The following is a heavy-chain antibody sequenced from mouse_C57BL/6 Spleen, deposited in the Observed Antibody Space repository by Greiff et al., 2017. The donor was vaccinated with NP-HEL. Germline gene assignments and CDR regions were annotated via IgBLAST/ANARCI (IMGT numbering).Heavy chain of an antibody. CDR2: INPSNGGT. D-gene: IGHD1-1*01. Sequence: QVQLQQPGTELVKPGASVKLSFTSYWMHWVKQRPGQGLEWIGNINPSNGGTNYNEKFKSKATLTVDKSSSTAYMQLSSLTSEDSAVYYCASLLSLAYWGQGTLVTVSA. CDR1: TSYW. V-gene: IGHV1-53*01. CDR3: ASLLSLAY. J-gene: IGHJ3*01.